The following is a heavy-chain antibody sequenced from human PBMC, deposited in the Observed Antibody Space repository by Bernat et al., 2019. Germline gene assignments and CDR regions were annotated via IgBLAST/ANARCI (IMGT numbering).Heavy chain of an antibody. D-gene: IGHD3-3*01. CDR2: ISGSGGST. Sequence: VQLVESGGGVVQPGRSLRLSCAASGFTFSSYGMHWVRQAPGKGLEWVSAISGSGGSTYYADSVKGRFTISRDNSKNTLYLQMNSLRAEDTAVYYCAKVALRIWSGNFDYWGQGTLVTVSS. V-gene: IGHV3-23*04. CDR1: GFTFSSYG. CDR3: AKVALRIWSGNFDY. J-gene: IGHJ4*02.